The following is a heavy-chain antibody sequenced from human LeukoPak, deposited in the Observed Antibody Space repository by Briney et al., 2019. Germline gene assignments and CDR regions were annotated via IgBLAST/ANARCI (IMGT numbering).Heavy chain of an antibody. V-gene: IGHV4-59*08. Sequence: SETLSLTYTVSGGSISSYYWSWIRQPPGKGLEWIGYIYYSGSTNYNPSLKSRVTISVDTSKNQFSLKLSSVTAADTAVYYCATGGVRDAFDIWGQGTMVTVSS. CDR1: GGSISSYY. CDR2: IYYSGST. CDR3: ATGGVRDAFDI. J-gene: IGHJ3*02. D-gene: IGHD3-16*01.